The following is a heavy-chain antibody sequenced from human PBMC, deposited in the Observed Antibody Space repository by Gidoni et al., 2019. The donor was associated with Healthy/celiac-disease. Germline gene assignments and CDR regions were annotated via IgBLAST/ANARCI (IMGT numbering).Heavy chain of an antibody. V-gene: IGHV4-4*02. J-gene: IGHJ5*02. CDR1: GGSISSSNW. D-gene: IGHD3-3*01. CDR3: AMRDLDYYDFWSVPFDP. Sequence: QVQLQESGPGLVKPSGTLSLTCAVSGGSISSSNWWSWVRQPPGKGLEWIGEIYHSGSTNYNPSLKSRVTISVDKSKNQFSLKLSSVTAADTAVYYCAMRDLDYYDFWSVPFDPWGQGTLVTVSS. CDR2: IYHSGST.